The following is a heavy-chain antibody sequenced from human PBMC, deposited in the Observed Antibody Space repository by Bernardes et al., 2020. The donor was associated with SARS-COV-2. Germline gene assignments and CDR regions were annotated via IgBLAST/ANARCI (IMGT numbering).Heavy chain of an antibody. CDR1: GYTFSSYA. V-gene: IGHV3-30*18. Sequence: AGSLSLSCTASGYTFSSYAMNWVRQAPGKGLEWVALISNDGSEKYYADSVKGRLTIARDNSKNTLYLQTNSLRAEDTAVYFCPKLWEVTYFFDFWGQGTLGTVSS. J-gene: IGHJ4*02. CDR3: PKLWEVTYFFDF. CDR2: ISNDGSEK. D-gene: IGHD1-26*01.